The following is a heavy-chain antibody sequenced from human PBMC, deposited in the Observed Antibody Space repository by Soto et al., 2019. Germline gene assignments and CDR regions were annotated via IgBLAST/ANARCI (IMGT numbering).Heavy chain of an antibody. CDR2: ISSSSSTI. CDR3: AREADYVNWFDP. CDR1: GFTFSSYS. J-gene: IGHJ5*02. D-gene: IGHD4-17*01. Sequence: EVQLVESGGGLVQPGGSLRLSCAASGFTFSSYSMNWVRQAPGKGLEWVSYISSSSSTIYYADSVKGRFTISRDNAKNSLYLLMNSLRAEDSAVYFCAREADYVNWFDPWGQGTLVTVSS. V-gene: IGHV3-48*01.